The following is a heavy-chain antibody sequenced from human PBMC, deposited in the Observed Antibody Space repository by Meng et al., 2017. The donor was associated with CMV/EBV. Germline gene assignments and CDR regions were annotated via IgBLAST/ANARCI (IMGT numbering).Heavy chain of an antibody. D-gene: IGHD3-10*01. CDR2: INHSGST. CDR1: GGSFSGYY. Sequence: SETLSLTCAVYGGSFSGYYWSWIRQPPGKELEWIGEINHSGSTNYNPSLKSRVTISVDTSKNQFSLKLSSVTAADTAVYYCARRGSGSYWGYNWFDPWGQGTLVTVSS. CDR3: ARRGSGSYWGYNWFDP. V-gene: IGHV4-34*01. J-gene: IGHJ5*02.